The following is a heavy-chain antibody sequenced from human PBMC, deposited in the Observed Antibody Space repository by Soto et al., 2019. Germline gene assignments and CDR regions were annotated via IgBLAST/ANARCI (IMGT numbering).Heavy chain of an antibody. Sequence: PAGSVRPSCAASGVSFINYFIYWVRQAPGKGLEWVSLISSNGGVAYYASSVEGRFITSRDNSKNTLYLRMNTLRAEDTAVYYCAEDLPYSGWASDYWGQGT. CDR1: GVSFINYF. J-gene: IGHJ4*02. CDR3: AEDLPYSGWASDY. CDR2: ISSNGGVA. D-gene: IGHD6-19*01. V-gene: IGHV3-23*01.